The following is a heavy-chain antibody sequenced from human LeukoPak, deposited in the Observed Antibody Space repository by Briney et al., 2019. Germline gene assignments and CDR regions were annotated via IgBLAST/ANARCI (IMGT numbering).Heavy chain of an antibody. CDR1: GYTFTSYA. CDR2: INAGNGDT. J-gene: IGHJ4*02. Sequence: GASVKGSCKASGYTFTSYAIHWVRQAPGQRLDWMGWINAGNGDTKYSQKFQGRVTITRDTSASTAYMELSSLRSEDTAVYYCARTAGYRYYDSSGYYYWEYFDYWGQGTLVTVSS. V-gene: IGHV1-3*01. CDR3: ARTAGYRYYDSSGYYYWEYFDY. D-gene: IGHD3-22*01.